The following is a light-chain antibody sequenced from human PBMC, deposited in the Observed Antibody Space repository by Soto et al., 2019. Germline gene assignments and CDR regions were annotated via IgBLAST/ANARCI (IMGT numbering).Light chain of an antibody. CDR3: TSYGGRDDTI. CDR1: SSDVGAYDR. V-gene: IGLV2-8*01. J-gene: IGLJ2*01. CDR2: AVT. Sequence: QSVLTQPPSASGSPGQSVTISCTGTSSDVGAYDRVPWYQQHPGKPPKLIIYAVTDRTSGVPDRFSGSKSGNTASLTVSGLQAEDEADYYCTSYGGRDDTIFGGGTKVTVL.